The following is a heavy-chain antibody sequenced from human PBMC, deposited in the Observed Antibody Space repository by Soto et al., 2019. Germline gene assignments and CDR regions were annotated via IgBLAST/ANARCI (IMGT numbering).Heavy chain of an antibody. CDR3: AHSCFLEWLCYDY. CDR1: GFIFRSYG. V-gene: IGHV3-30*02. Sequence: GGSLRLSCAASGFIFRSYGMHWVRQAPGKGLEWVAVIRYDGSNKNYADSVKGRFAISRDNSKNTMYLEMTNMDPVDTATYYCAHSCFLEWLCYDYWGQGTLVTVYS. D-gene: IGHD3-3*01. J-gene: IGHJ4*02. CDR2: IRYDGSNK.